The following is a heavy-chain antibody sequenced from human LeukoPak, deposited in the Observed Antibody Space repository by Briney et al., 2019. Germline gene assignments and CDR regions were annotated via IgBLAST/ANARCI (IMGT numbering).Heavy chain of an antibody. D-gene: IGHD1-1*01. CDR1: GGSFSSYY. J-gene: IGHJ5*02. CDR2: INHSGST. Sequence: SETLSLTCAVYGGSFSSYYWNWIRQPPGKGLEWIGEINHSGSTNYNPSLKSRVSISVDTSKNQVSLKLTSVTAADTAVYYCARGGRWDNWNRLDPWGQGTLVTVSS. CDR3: ARGGRWDNWNRLDP. V-gene: IGHV4-34*01.